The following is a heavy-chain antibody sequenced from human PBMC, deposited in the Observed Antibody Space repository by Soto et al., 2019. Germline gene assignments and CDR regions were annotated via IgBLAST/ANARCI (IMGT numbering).Heavy chain of an antibody. CDR3: AKGDNLGPKTGYAFDP. D-gene: IGHD5-12*01. CDR2: TYFRSKWYN. Sequence: SQTLSLTCAISGDSVSSNTASWNWIRQSPSRGLEWLGRTYFRSKWYNDYAVSVKSRIIIHPDTSNNQFSLQLTSVTPEDTAVYFCAKGDNLGPKTGYAFDPWGQGIMVTVSS. V-gene: IGHV6-1*01. CDR1: GDSVSSNTAS. J-gene: IGHJ5*02.